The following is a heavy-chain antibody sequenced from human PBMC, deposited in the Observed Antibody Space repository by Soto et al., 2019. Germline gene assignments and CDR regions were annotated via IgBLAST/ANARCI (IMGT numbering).Heavy chain of an antibody. J-gene: IGHJ4*02. D-gene: IGHD4-17*01. V-gene: IGHV3-23*01. CDR1: GFTFSSYA. CDR2: ISGSGTNR. CDR3: AKDRVDYGDYRGLDY. Sequence: EVQLLESGGGLVQPGGSLRLSCAASGFTFSSYAMTWVRQAPGKGLEWVSAISGSGTNRYYADSVKGRFTISRDNSKNTRYLQMNSLSAEDTAVYYCAKDRVDYGDYRGLDYWGQGTLVTVSS.